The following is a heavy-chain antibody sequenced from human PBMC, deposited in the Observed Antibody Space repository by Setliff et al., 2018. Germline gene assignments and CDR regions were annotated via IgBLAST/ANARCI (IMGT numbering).Heavy chain of an antibody. CDR1: GFTFSSYR. D-gene: IGHD2-15*01. CDR3: AGTCSGSGCYAGLES. CDR2: IWDDGGNK. Sequence: GESLKISCAASGFTFSSYRMHWVRQAPGKGLEWVAVIWDDGGNKYHADSVKGRFTISRDNSKNTLYLQMNSLRPEDTAVYYCAGTCSGSGCYAGLESWGQGTPVTVSS. V-gene: IGHV3-33*08. J-gene: IGHJ4*02.